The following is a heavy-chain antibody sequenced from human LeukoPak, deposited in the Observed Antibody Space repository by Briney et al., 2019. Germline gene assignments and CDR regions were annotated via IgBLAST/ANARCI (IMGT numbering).Heavy chain of an antibody. CDR3: TRSQAAAAPGGPTSYWYFDL. CDR2: IRSKANSYAT. V-gene: IGHV3-73*01. J-gene: IGHJ2*01. D-gene: IGHD6-13*01. Sequence: GGSLRLSCAASGFTFSGSAMHWVRQASGKGLEWVGRIRSKANSYATAYAASVKGRFTISRDDSKNAAYLQMNGLKTEDTAVYYCTRSQAAAAPGGPTSYWYFDLWGRGTLVTVSS. CDR1: GFTFSGSA.